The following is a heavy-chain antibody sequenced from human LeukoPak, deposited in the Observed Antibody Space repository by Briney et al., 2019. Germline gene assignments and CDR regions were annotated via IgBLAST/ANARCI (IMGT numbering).Heavy chain of an antibody. Sequence: GGSLRLSCAASGFTFSSYSMNWVRQAPGKGLEWVSSISSSSSYIYYADSVKGRFTISRDNAKNSLYLQMNSLRAEDTAVYYCASVHPPRYCSSTSCSDYWGQGTLVTVSS. J-gene: IGHJ4*02. CDR1: GFTFSSYS. D-gene: IGHD2-2*01. CDR2: ISSSSSYI. V-gene: IGHV3-21*01. CDR3: ASVHPPRYCSSTSCSDY.